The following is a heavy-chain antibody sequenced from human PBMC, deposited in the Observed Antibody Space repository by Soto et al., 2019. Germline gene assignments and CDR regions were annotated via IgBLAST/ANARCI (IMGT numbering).Heavy chain of an antibody. V-gene: IGHV3-33*01. CDR2: RWNDGSNE. J-gene: IGHJ4*02. Sequence: QVPLVESGGGVVQPGKSLRLSCEASGFAFSSYGMHWVRQAPGKGLEWVAVRWNDGSNEHYADSVKGRFTISRDNSKNTLYLQMNGLRPADTAVYYCARDRPEAGIFLEYWGQGTLGTVSS. CDR1: GFAFSSYG. CDR3: ARDRPEAGIFLEY. D-gene: IGHD6-13*01.